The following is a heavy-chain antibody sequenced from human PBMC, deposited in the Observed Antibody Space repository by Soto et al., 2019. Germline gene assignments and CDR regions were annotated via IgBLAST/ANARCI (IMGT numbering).Heavy chain of an antibody. CDR2: INSDGAST. D-gene: IGHD5-18*01. Sequence: GGSLRLSCAASGFTFSSYWMHWVRQAPGKGLVWVSRINSDGASTSYADSVKGRFTISRDNAKNTLYLQMNSLRAEDTAVYYCAKDTAMVYYYYYMGVWGKGTTVTVSS. V-gene: IGHV3-74*01. CDR1: GFTFSSYW. J-gene: IGHJ6*03. CDR3: AKDTAMVYYYYYMGV.